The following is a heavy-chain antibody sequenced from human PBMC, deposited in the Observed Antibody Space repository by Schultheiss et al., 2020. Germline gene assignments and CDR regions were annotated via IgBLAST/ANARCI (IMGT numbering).Heavy chain of an antibody. D-gene: IGHD6-13*01. CDR2: SYHSGST. CDR1: AGSITTYY. J-gene: IGHJ4*02. V-gene: IGHV4-59*12. CDR3: ARTYLTYTGAWYGLDY. Sequence: SETLSLTCDVSAGSITTYYWTWIRQPPGKGLEWIGNSYHSGSTNYNPSLRSRVTMSVDTSKNRFSLRLSSVTAADTAGYYCARTYLTYTGAWYGLDYWGQGTLVTVSS.